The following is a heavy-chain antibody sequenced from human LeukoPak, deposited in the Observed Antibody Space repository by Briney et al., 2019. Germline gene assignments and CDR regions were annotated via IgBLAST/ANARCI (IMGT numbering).Heavy chain of an antibody. CDR2: INHSGST. D-gene: IGHD6-13*01. CDR3: ARGRVSSSSWNSAYYYYFYMDV. V-gene: IGHV4-34*01. J-gene: IGHJ6*03. CDR1: GGSFSDYY. Sequence: KPSETLSLTCAVYGGSFSDYYWSWIRQSPGKGLEWIGEINHSGSTNYNPSLKSRVAILVDTSKNHFSLKLSSLTATDTAVYFCARGRVSSSSWNSAYYYYFYMDVWGKGTTVTVSS.